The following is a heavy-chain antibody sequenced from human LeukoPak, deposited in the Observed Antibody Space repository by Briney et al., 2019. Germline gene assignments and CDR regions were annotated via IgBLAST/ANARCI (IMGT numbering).Heavy chain of an antibody. CDR2: VNNSGLT. D-gene: IGHD2-8*01. Sequence: SETLSLTCTVFGSAISPYYWSWIPQPPGKGLEGIGYVNNSGLTDYNPPLKSRVTISVDTSKDQFSLKLSPVTAADTAVYYCARDGSNWVSAYYYMDVWGKGTTVTVSS. J-gene: IGHJ6*03. CDR3: ARDGSNWVSAYYYMDV. V-gene: IGHV4-59*12. CDR1: GSAISPYY.